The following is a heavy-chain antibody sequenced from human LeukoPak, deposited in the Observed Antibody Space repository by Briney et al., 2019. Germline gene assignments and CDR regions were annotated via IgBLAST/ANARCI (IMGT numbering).Heavy chain of an antibody. D-gene: IGHD6-13*01. CDR2: INPSGGST. CDR1: GYTFSDYY. Sequence: ASVKVSCKASGYTFSDYYMHWVRQAPGQGPEWMGIINPSGGSTSYAQKFQGRVTMTRDMSTSTVYMELSSLRSEDTAIYYCAREGRGVPGAIAAVKGFDYWGQGTLVTVSS. CDR3: AREGRGVPGAIAAVKGFDY. V-gene: IGHV1-46*01. J-gene: IGHJ4*02.